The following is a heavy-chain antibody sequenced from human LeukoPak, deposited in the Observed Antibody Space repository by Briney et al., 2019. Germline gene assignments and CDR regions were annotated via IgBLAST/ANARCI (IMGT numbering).Heavy chain of an antibody. J-gene: IGHJ5*02. Sequence: GGSLILSCAASGFTVSNNYMRWVRQAPGKGPEWVSHIYSNGRTDYTDSVKGRFSISRDNSKNTMDLQMNSLRAEDTAMYYCARDVGPWGQGTLVTVSS. CDR2: IYSNGRT. D-gene: IGHD2-15*01. CDR1: GFTVSNNY. V-gene: IGHV3-53*01. CDR3: ARDVGP.